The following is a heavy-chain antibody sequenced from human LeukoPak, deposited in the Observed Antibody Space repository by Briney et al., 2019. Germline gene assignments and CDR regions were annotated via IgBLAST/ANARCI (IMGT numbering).Heavy chain of an antibody. CDR3: ARGWHDAFDV. V-gene: IGHV3-74*01. CDR2: ITTDGSST. J-gene: IGHJ3*01. Sequence: GGSLRLSCAASGFTFRSYWMHWVRQAPGKGLVWVSYITTDGSSTSYADSVKGRFTISRDNAKDTLWLQMNSLRADDTAIYYCARGWHDAFDVWGQGTVVTVSS. CDR1: GFTFRSYW.